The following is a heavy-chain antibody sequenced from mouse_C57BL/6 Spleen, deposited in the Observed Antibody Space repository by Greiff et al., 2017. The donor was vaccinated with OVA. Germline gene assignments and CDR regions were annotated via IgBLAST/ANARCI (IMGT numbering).Heavy chain of an antibody. Sequence: VHVKQSGPELVKPGASVKISCKASGYSFTGYYMNWVKQSPEKSLEWIGEINPSTGGTTYNQKFKAKATLTVDKSSSTAYMQLKSLTSEDSAVYYCARKRDYGNFLDYWGQGTTLTVSS. CDR2: INPSTGGT. V-gene: IGHV1-42*01. J-gene: IGHJ2*01. D-gene: IGHD2-1*01. CDR1: GYSFTGYY. CDR3: ARKRDYGNFLDY.